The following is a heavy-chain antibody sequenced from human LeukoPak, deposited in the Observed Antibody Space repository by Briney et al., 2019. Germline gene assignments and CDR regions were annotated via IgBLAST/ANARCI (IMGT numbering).Heavy chain of an antibody. J-gene: IGHJ5*02. V-gene: IGHV4-30-4*08. CDR3: ARLAYYDFLFDP. D-gene: IGHD3-3*01. Sequence: SETLSLTCTVSGGSISSGDYYWSWIRQPPGKGLEWIGYIYYSGSTYYNPSLKSRVTISVDTSKNQFSLKLSSVTAADTAVYYCARLAYYDFLFDPWGQGTLVTVSS. CDR1: GGSISSGDYY. CDR2: IYYSGST.